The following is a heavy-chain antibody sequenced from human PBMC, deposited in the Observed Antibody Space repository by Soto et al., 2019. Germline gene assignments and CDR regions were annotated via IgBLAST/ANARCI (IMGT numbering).Heavy chain of an antibody. CDR2: IYYSGST. J-gene: IGHJ6*02. CDR1: GGSISSYY. Sequence: SETLSLTCTVSGGSISSYYCSWIRQPPGKGLEWIGYIYYSGSTNYNPSLKSRVTISVDTSKNQFSLKLSSVTAADTAVYYCARANSNHHYYYYYGMDVWGQGTTVTVSS. D-gene: IGHD4-4*01. CDR3: ARANSNHHYYYYYGMDV. V-gene: IGHV4-59*01.